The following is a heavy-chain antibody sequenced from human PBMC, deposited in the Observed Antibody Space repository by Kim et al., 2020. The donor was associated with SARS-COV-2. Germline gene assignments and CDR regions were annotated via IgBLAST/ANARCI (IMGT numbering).Heavy chain of an antibody. J-gene: IGHJ6*02. V-gene: IGHV3-15*01. Sequence: GGSLRLSCAASGFTFSNAWMSWVRQAPGKGLEWVGRIKSKTDGGTTDYAAPVKGRFTISRDDSKNTLYLQMNSLKTEDTAVYYCTTTSGKAYYYYGMDVWGQGTTVTVSS. CDR1: GFTFSNAW. CDR3: TTTSGKAYYYYGMDV. CDR2: IKSKTDGGTT.